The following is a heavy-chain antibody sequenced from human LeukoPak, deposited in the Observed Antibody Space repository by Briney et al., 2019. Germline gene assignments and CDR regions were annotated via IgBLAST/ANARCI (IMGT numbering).Heavy chain of an antibody. CDR2: IYYSGST. D-gene: IGHD1-26*01. Sequence: SETLSLTCTVSGGSISSSSYYWGWIRQPPGKGLEWIGSIYYSGSTYYNPSLKSRVTISVDTSKNQFSLKLSSVTAADTAVYYCAREERSGSYYADYWGQGTLVTVSS. V-gene: IGHV4-39*07. J-gene: IGHJ4*02. CDR3: AREERSGSYYADY. CDR1: GGSISSSSYY.